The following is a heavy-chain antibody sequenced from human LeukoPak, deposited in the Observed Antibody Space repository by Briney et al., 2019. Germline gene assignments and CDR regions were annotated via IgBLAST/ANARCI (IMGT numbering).Heavy chain of an antibody. CDR2: IRYDGSNK. Sequence: PGGSLRLSCAASGFTFSSYGMHWVRQAPGKGLEWVAFIRYDGSNKYYADSVKGRFTISRDNSKNTLYLQMNSLRAEDTAVYYCAKVIINVLLWFGESYFDYWGQGTLVTVSS. CDR1: GFTFSSYG. D-gene: IGHD3-10*01. V-gene: IGHV3-30*02. J-gene: IGHJ4*02. CDR3: AKVIINVLLWFGESYFDY.